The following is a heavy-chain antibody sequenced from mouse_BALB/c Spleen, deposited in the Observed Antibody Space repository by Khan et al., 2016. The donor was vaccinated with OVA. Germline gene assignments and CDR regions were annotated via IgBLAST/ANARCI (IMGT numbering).Heavy chain of an antibody. CDR3: TRMTKK. CDR1: GLSIKDTY. CDR2: IDHPNGIT. J-gene: IGHJ2*01. V-gene: IGHV14-3*02. Sequence: VQLQQSGPELVKPAATVKLSCTASGLSIKDTYMHWLKQWPEQGLEWIGRIDHPNGITKYDPKFQGKATITADTSSNTTYLQLSSLASEDTAVYYCTRMTKKWGQGTTLTVSS.